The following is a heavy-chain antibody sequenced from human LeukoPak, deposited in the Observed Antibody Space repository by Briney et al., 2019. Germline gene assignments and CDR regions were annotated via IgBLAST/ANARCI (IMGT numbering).Heavy chain of an antibody. D-gene: IGHD3-9*01. Sequence: PSETLSLTCTVSGGSISSYYWSWIRQPPGKGLEWIGYTHHSGNTLYNPSLKSRVTTSVDTSKNQFSLSLSSVTAADTAVYYCARHGIDILTGYYKGAFDIWGQGTMVTVSS. CDR3: ARHGIDILTGYYKGAFDI. CDR2: THHSGNT. V-gene: IGHV4-59*08. CDR1: GGSISSYY. J-gene: IGHJ3*02.